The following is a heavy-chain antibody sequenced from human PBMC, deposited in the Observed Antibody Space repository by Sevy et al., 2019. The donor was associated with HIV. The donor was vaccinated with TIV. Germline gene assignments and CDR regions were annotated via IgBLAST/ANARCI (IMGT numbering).Heavy chain of an antibody. CDR3: AKLAQYYNGAGNPNSGIDY. CDR1: GFTFSSYG. Sequence: GGSLRLSCAASGFTFSSYGMHWVRQAPGKGLEWVAFIRYDGSNKYYADSVKGRLTISRTNSKNTQYLQMNSLRAEDTAGYYCAKLAQYYNGAGNPNSGIDYWGQGTLVTVSS. J-gene: IGHJ4*02. V-gene: IGHV3-30*02. D-gene: IGHD3-10*01. CDR2: IRYDGSNK.